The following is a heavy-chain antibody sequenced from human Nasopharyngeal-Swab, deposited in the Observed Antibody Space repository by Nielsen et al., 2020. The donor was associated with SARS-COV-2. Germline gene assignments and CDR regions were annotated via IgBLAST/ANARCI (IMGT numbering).Heavy chain of an antibody. D-gene: IGHD5-18*01. CDR3: AKDVYRRSGYSYGSDAFDI. J-gene: IGHJ3*02. Sequence: GESLKISCAASGFTFSSYGMHWVRQAPGKGLEWVAVISYDGSNKYYADSVKGRFTISRDHSKNTLYLQMNSLRTEDTAVYYCAKDVYRRSGYSYGSDAFDIWGQGTMVTFSS. CDR1: GFTFSSYG. V-gene: IGHV3-30*18. CDR2: ISYDGSNK.